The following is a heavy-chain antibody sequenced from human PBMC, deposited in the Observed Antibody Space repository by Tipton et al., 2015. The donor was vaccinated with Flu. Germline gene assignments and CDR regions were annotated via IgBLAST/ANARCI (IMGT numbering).Heavy chain of an antibody. CDR3: ARADYYYYMDV. CDR1: GGSISSYY. V-gene: IGHV4-59*01. J-gene: IGHJ6*03. CDR2: IYYSGST. Sequence: TLSLTCTVSGGSISSYYWSWIRQPPGKGLEWIGYIYYSGSTNYNPSLKSRVTISVDTSKNQFSLKLSSVTAADTAVYYCARADYYYYMDVWGKGTTVTVSS.